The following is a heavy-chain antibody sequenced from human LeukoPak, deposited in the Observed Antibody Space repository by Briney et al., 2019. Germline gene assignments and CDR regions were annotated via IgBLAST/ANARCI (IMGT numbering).Heavy chain of an antibody. CDR1: GYTFSSSD. Sequence: ASVKLSCNASGYTFSSSDINWVRKATGQGLEWMGWMKPNSGDTGYAQKFQGRVTMARTTSISTAYMELSSLRSEDSAVHYCARGPPESSSSDYWGQGTLVTVSS. D-gene: IGHD6-13*01. CDR3: ARGPPESSSSDY. CDR2: MKPNSGDT. J-gene: IGHJ4*02. V-gene: IGHV1-8*01.